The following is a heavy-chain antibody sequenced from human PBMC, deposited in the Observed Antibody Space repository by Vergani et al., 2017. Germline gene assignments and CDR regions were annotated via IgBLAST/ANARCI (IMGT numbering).Heavy chain of an antibody. CDR3: ARGLPKQLARSGFDY. Sequence: QVQLVQSAAEVKHPPPSLLVSSSPSSFPFPPSYLPFVRHPPGQGLVWLGWINPNSGGTNYAQKFQGWVTMTRDTSISTAYMELSRLRSDDTAVYYCARGLPKQLARSGFDYWGQGTLVTVSS. D-gene: IGHD6-6*01. V-gene: IGHV1-2*04. J-gene: IGHJ4*02. CDR2: INPNSGGT. CDR1: SFPFPPSY.